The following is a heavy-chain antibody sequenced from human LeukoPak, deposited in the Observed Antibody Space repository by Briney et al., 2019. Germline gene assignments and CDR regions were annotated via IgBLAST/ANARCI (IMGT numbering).Heavy chain of an antibody. V-gene: IGHV3-11*06. CDR2: ISTSGSDT. CDR1: GFTFSDYY. D-gene: IGHD1-1*01. CDR3: ARVGATGTADF. J-gene: IGHJ4*02. Sequence: GGSLRLSCAAFGFTFSDYYMTWIRQAPGKGLEWVSYISTSGSDTSFVDSVKGRFTISRDNAKNSLYLQMNSLRAEDTAVYYCARVGATGTADFWGQGTLVTVSS.